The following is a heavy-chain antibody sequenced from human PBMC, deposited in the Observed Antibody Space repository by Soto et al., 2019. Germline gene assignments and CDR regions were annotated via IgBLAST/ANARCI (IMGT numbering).Heavy chain of an antibody. J-gene: IGHJ4*02. D-gene: IGHD5-12*01. CDR1: GGSLSGYY. CDR2: IKDGGLT. V-gene: IGHV4-34*01. Sequence: QVQLQQWGAGLLKPSETLSLTCVVYGGSLSGYYWSWIRQPPGKGLEWIGEIKDGGLTNYSPSLKSRATISVDRPKHQFSLKLHSVTAADTAVYYCARGQEGVVATHWDQGALVTVSS. CDR3: ARGQEGVVATH.